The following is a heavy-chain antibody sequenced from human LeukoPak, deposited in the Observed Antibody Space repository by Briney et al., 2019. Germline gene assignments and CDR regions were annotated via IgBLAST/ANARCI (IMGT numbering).Heavy chain of an antibody. CDR1: GGSFSGYY. D-gene: IGHD6-13*01. CDR2: INHSGST. Sequence: PSETLSLTCAVYGGSFSGYYWSWIRQPPGKGLEWIGEINHSGSTNYNPSLKSRVTISVDTSKNQFSLKLSSVTAADTAVYYCARSSSSWLTEFDYWGQGTLVTVSS. J-gene: IGHJ4*02. CDR3: ARSSSSWLTEFDY. V-gene: IGHV4-34*01.